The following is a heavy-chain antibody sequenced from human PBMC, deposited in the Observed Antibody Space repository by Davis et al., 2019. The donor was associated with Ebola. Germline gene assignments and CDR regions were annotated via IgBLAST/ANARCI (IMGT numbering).Heavy chain of an antibody. CDR3: ARDAETSMVYHWFDP. CDR1: GFTFSAYR. Sequence: GSLRLSCAASGFTFSAYRMNWVRQAPGKGLEWVSSISISGTFTYYADSVKGRFTISRDDAKNSLFLHMNSLRADDTAVYYCARDAETSMVYHWFDPWGQGTLVTVSS. V-gene: IGHV3-21*06. CDR2: ISISGTFT. D-gene: IGHD2-8*01. J-gene: IGHJ5*02.